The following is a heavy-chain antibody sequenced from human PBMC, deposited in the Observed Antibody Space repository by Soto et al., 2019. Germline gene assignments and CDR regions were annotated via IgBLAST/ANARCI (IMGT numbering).Heavy chain of an antibody. J-gene: IGHJ4*02. D-gene: IGHD3-9*01. CDR1: GGSI. Sequence: QVQLQESGPGLVKPSETLSLTCTVSGGSIWSWIRQPPGKGLEWIGYIHDNGDTNYNPSLESRVTISVDTSRNQFSLRLRSVSTADTAVYYCTHVFSVAHPYSYFWGQGTLVTVSS. CDR3: THVFSVAHPYSYF. CDR2: IHDNGDT. V-gene: IGHV4-59*03.